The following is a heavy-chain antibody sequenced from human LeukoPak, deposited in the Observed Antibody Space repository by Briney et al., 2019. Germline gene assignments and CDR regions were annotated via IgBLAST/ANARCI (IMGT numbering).Heavy chain of an antibody. CDR2: IYPGDSDI. CDR1: GNSFTSYW. V-gene: IGHV5-51*01. D-gene: IGHD1-26*01. Sequence: GESLKISCKGSGNSFTSYWIGWVRQMPGKGLEWMGIIYPGDSDITYSPSFQGQVTVSADKSITTAYLQWSSLKASDTAMYYCARSLGSSYYFDYWGQGTQVTVSS. CDR3: ARSLGSSYYFDY. J-gene: IGHJ4*02.